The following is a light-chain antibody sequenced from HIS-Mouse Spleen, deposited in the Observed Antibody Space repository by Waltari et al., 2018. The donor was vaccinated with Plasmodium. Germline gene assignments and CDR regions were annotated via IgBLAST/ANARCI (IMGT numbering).Light chain of an antibody. V-gene: IGLV3-25*03. J-gene: IGLJ2*01. Sequence: SYKLTQPPSVALLPGHTARITCSGHAFPKQYGYWSQKKPCQDPVLVVYKDSERPSGIPERFSGTSSGTTVTLTISGVQAEDEADYYCQSADSSGTYRVFGGGTKLTVL. CDR1: AFPKQY. CDR3: QSADSSGTYRV. CDR2: KDS.